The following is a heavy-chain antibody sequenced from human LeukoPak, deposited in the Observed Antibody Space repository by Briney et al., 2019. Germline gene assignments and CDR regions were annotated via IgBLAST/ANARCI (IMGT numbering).Heavy chain of an antibody. CDR1: GFTFDDYA. CDR2: ISWNSGSI. V-gene: IGHV3-9*03. Sequence: GGSLRLSCAASGFTFDDYAMHWVRQAPGKGLEWVSGISWNSGSIGYADSVKGRFTISRDNAKNSLYLQMNSLRAEDMALYYCARGDGGYNNWFDPWGQGTLVTVSS. D-gene: IGHD4-23*01. J-gene: IGHJ5*02. CDR3: ARGDGGYNNWFDP.